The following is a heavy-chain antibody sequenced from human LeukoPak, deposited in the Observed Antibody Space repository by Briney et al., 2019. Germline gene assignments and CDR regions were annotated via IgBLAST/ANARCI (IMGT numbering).Heavy chain of an antibody. Sequence: PSETLSLTCTVSGGSIRSYYWSWIRQPPGKGLEWNGYIYYSGSTNYNPPLKSRVTISVDTSKKQFSLKLSSVTAADTAVYYCARVLEGRGYYYYMDVWGKGTTVTVSS. D-gene: IGHD1-1*01. CDR2: IYYSGST. CDR1: GGSIRSYY. J-gene: IGHJ6*03. V-gene: IGHV4-59*01. CDR3: ARVLEGRGYYYYMDV.